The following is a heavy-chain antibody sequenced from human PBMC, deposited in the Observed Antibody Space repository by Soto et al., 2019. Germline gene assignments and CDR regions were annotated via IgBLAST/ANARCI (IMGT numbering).Heavy chain of an antibody. V-gene: IGHV1-18*01. CDR2: ISPYNGNT. CDR3: ARDLGGFWNDTGCYSRDY. Sequence: QVQLVQSGAEVKKPGASVKVSCKASGYTFTTYGVSWVRQAPGQGLEWMGWISPYNGNTTYAQNVQRRVTMTTDTSTSTVPMELRSLRSADTAMYYCARDLGGFWNDTGCYSRDYWGRGTLVTVSS. D-gene: IGHD2-15*01. J-gene: IGHJ4*02. CDR1: GYTFTTYG.